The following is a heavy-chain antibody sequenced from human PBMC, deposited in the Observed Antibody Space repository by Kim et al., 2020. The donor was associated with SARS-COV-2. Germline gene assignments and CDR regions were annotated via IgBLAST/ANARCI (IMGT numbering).Heavy chain of an antibody. J-gene: IGHJ5*02. CDR2: ISSSSSYI. D-gene: IGHD2-15*01. Sequence: GGSLRLSCAASGFTFSSYSMNWVRQAPGKGLEWVSSISSSSSYIYYADSVKGRFTFSRDDAKNSLYLQMNSLRAEDTAIYYCARAGVLQGWFDPWGQGTLVNVSS. V-gene: IGHV3-21*01. CDR1: GFTFSSYS. CDR3: ARAGVLQGWFDP.